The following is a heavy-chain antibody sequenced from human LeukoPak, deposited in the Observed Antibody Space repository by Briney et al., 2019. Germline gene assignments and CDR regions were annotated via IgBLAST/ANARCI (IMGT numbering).Heavy chain of an antibody. CDR1: GFTFSRYG. CDR2: ISYDGSNK. V-gene: IGHV3-30*18. CDR3: AKDQRPMITFGGVIAD. J-gene: IGHJ4*02. D-gene: IGHD3-16*02. Sequence: GGSLRLSSAASGFTFSRYGMHWVRQAPGKGLEWVALISYDGSNKYYADSVKGRFTISRDNSKNTLYLQMNSLRAEDTAVYYCAKDQRPMITFGGVIADWGQGTLVTVSS.